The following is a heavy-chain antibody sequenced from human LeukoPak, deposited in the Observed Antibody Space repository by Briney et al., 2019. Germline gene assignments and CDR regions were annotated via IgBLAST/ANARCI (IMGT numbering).Heavy chain of an antibody. D-gene: IGHD4-23*01. CDR2: VSASGSST. CDR3: AKGGDNSPFDY. V-gene: IGHV3-23*01. Sequence: GGSLRLSCAASGFTFSSYAMSWVRQAPGKGLEWVSTVSASGSSTCSADSVKGRFTISRDNSKNTLYLQMNSLRAEDTATYYCAKGGDNSPFDYWGQGTLVTVSS. CDR1: GFTFSSYA. J-gene: IGHJ4*02.